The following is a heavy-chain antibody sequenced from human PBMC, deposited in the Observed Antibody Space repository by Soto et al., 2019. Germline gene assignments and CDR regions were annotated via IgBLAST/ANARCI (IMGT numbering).Heavy chain of an antibody. CDR2: IYYSGST. J-gene: IGHJ4*02. Sequence: SETLSLTCTVSGGSISSWYWSWIRQPPGKGLEWIGYIYYSGSTNYNPSLKSRVTISVDTSKNQFSLKLSSVTAADTAVYYCATGIAAAYFDYWGQGTLVTVSS. V-gene: IGHV4-59*01. CDR3: ATGIAAAYFDY. CDR1: GGSISSWY. D-gene: IGHD6-13*01.